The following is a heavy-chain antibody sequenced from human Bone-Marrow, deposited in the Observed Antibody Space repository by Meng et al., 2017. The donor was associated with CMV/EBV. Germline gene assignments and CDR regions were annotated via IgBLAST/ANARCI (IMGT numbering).Heavy chain of an antibody. V-gene: IGHV1-69*05. Sequence: YAISLVRQAPGQGLEWMGGIIPIFGTANYAQKFQGRVTITTDESTSTAYMELSSLRSEDTAVYYCARGVGYCSSTSCYTPGTDWFDPWGQGTLVTVSS. CDR2: IIPIFGTA. CDR1: YA. J-gene: IGHJ5*02. CDR3: ARGVGYCSSTSCYTPGTDWFDP. D-gene: IGHD2-2*02.